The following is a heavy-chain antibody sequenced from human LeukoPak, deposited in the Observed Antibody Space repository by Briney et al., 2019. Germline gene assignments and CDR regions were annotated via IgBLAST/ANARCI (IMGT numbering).Heavy chain of an antibody. CDR2: IYSGGTT. D-gene: IGHD3-22*01. V-gene: IGHV3-53*01. J-gene: IGHJ4*02. Sequence: GGSLRLSCAASGFTFSSIDMSWVRQAPGKGLEWVSVIYSGGTTYYADSVKGRFTISRDNSKNTLYLQMNSLRAEDTAVYYCARISSGYYFIDYWGQGTLVTVSS. CDR3: ARISSGYYFIDY. CDR1: GFTFSSID.